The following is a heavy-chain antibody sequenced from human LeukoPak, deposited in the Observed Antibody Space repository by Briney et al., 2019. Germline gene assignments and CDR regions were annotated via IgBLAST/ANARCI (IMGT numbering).Heavy chain of an antibody. CDR3: AKGLKTGVGPYMGYHYYMDV. D-gene: IGHD3-16*01. CDR2: VNGNGAAT. CDR1: GFPFSNYA. J-gene: IGHJ6*03. V-gene: IGHV3-23*01. Sequence: HPGGSLRLSCAASGFPFSNYAMSWVRQAPGKGLKWVATVNGNGAATYYADSVKGRFTISRDNSYNTVSLQMNGLRDDDTGVYYCAKGLKTGVGPYMGYHYYMDVWGKGATVTVSS.